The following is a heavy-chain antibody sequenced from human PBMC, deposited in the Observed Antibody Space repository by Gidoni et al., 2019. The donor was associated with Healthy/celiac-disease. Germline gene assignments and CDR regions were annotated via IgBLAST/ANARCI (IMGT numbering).Heavy chain of an antibody. CDR3: AKDEWELRGWFDP. V-gene: IGHV3-23*01. J-gene: IGHJ5*02. Sequence: EVQLLESGGGLVQPGGSLRRSCAAAGFTFSSYAMSWVRQAPGKGLEWVSAISGSGGSTYYADSVKGRFTISSNNTKNTLYLQMNSLRAEDTAVYYCAKDEWELRGWFDPWGQGTLVTVSS. D-gene: IGHD1-26*01. CDR1: GFTFSSYA. CDR2: ISGSGGST.